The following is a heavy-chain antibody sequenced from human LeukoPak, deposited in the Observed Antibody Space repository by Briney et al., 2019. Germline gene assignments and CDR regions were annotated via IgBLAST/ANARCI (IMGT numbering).Heavy chain of an antibody. CDR1: EFTFSSYA. V-gene: IGHV3-23*01. D-gene: IGHD2-8*02. J-gene: IGHJ4*02. CDR3: AKVGGVADTDY. Sequence: GGSLRLSCAASEFTFSSYAMNWVRQAPGKRLEWVSSINNSGSRTYYADSVKGRFTISRDNSKNTLYLQMSSLRAEDSAVYYCAKVGGVADTDYWGQGTLVTVSS. CDR2: INNSGSRT.